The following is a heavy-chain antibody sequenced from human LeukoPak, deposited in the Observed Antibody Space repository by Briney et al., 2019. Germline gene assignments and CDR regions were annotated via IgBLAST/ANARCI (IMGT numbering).Heavy chain of an antibody. J-gene: IGHJ3*02. Sequence: PGGSLRLSCAASGFTFSSYGMHWVRQAPGKGLEWVAAISYDGSNKYYADSVKGRFTISRDNSKNTLYLQMNSLRAEDTAVYYCAKSAYSSSWIDAFDIWGQGTMVTVSS. CDR1: GFTFSSYG. CDR2: ISYDGSNK. CDR3: AKSAYSSSWIDAFDI. V-gene: IGHV3-30*18. D-gene: IGHD6-13*01.